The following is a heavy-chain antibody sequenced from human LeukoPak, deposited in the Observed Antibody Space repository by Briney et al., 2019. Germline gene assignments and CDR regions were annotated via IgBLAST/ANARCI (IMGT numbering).Heavy chain of an antibody. J-gene: IGHJ4*02. CDR2: ISYDGSNK. CDR1: GFTFSSYA. V-gene: IGHV3-30-3*01. Sequence: GGSLRLSCAASGFTFSSYAMHWVRQAPGKGLEWVAVISYDGSNKYYADSVKGRFTISRDNSKNTLYLQMNSLRAEDTAVYYCARDSYRSGSYNFDYWGQGILVTVSS. D-gene: IGHD3-10*01. CDR3: ARDSYRSGSYNFDY.